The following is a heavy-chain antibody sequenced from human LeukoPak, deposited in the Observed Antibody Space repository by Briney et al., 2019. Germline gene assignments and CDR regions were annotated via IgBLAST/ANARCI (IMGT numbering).Heavy chain of an antibody. J-gene: IGHJ6*02. CDR1: GYTFTDSY. Sequence: GASVKVSCKASGYTFTDSYMHWVRQAPGQGLEWMGRLNPNTGDTNYAQKFQGRVTMTRDTSITTAYMDLSRLRSDDTAVYYCAREQNYDSSGYYYVDANYYYYGMDVWGQGTTVTVSS. CDR2: LNPNTGDT. CDR3: AREQNYDSSGYYYVDANYYYYGMDV. D-gene: IGHD3-22*01. V-gene: IGHV1-2*06.